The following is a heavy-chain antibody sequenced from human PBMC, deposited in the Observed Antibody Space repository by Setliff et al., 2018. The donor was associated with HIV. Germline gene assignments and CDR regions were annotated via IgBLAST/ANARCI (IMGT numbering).Heavy chain of an antibody. Sequence: ASVKVSCKASGYRFNTYGISWVRRAPGQGLEWMGWINGNSGATNYAQKFQGRVTITRDTSTYTAYMELTGLRSEDTAVYYCARGDREQLESIHGGVYFYYMNVWGMGTTVTVS. CDR1: GYRFNTYG. CDR3: ARGDREQLESIHGGVYFYYMNV. CDR2: INGNSGAT. D-gene: IGHD6-13*01. J-gene: IGHJ6*03. V-gene: IGHV1-2*02.